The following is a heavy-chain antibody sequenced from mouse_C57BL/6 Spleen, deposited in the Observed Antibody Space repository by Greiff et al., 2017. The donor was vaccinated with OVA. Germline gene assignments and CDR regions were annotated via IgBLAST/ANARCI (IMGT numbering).Heavy chain of an antibody. CDR1: GFTFSDYG. J-gene: IGHJ3*01. CDR3: ARNGFAY. Sequence: EVKLVGSGEGLVKPGGSLKLSCAASGFTFSDYGMHWVRQAPEKGLEWVAYISSGSSTIYYADTVKGRFTISRDNAKNTLFLQMTSLRSEDTAMYYCARNGFAYWGQGTLVTVSA. CDR2: ISSGSSTI. V-gene: IGHV5-17*01.